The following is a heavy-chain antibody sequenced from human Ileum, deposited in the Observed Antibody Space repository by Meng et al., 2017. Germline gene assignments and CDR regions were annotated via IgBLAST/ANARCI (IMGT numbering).Heavy chain of an antibody. CDR1: GYTFTSYA. CDR3: ARDEDL. CDR2: IHAGNGNT. J-gene: IGHJ2*01. V-gene: IGHV1-3*01. Sequence: QVQLVQSGAEVKKPGASVKVSCKASGYTFTSYALHWVRQAPGQGLEWMGWIHAGNGNTRYSQNFQDRVTITRDTSASTAYMELSNLRSEDTAVYYCARDEDLWGRGTLVTFSS.